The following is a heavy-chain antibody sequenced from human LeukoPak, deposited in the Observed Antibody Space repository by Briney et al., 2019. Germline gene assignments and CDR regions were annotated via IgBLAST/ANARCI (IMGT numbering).Heavy chain of an antibody. CDR2: IKQDGSEK. J-gene: IGHJ4*02. D-gene: IGHD6-13*01. CDR1: GFTFSSYW. CDR3: AKDVVAAAGMGGYYYFDY. Sequence: PGGSLRLSCAASGFTFSSYWMSWVRQAPGKGLEWVANIKQDGSEKYYVDSVKGRFTISRDNSKNTLYLQMNSLRAEDTAVYYCAKDVVAAAGMGGYYYFDYWGQGTLVTVSS. V-gene: IGHV3-7*03.